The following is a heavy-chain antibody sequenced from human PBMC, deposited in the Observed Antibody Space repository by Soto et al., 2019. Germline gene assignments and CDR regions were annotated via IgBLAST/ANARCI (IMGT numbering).Heavy chain of an antibody. CDR1: GGTVSSYT. V-gene: IGHV1-69*04. CDR2: IIPILGIT. J-gene: IGHJ5*02. Sequence: QVQLVQSGAEVKKPGSSVKVSCKASGGTVSSYTISWVRQAPGQGLEWMGRIIPILGITNYAQKLQGRVTITTDKSTSTAYMELSNLRSEDTAVYYCAREPTFNRGNWFDPWGQGTLVTVSS. CDR3: AREPTFNRGNWFDP.